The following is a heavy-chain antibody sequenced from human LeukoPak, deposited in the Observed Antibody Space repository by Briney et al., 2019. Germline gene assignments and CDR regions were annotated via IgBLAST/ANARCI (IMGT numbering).Heavy chain of an antibody. Sequence: GESLKISCKGSGYSFTSYWIGWVRQMPGKGLEWMGIIYPGDSDTRYSPSFQGQVTISADKSISTAYLQWSGLKASDTAMYYCARPTTIFGVVTPPDYWGQGTLVTVSS. J-gene: IGHJ4*02. V-gene: IGHV5-51*01. CDR3: ARPTTIFGVVTPPDY. CDR1: GYSFTSYW. CDR2: IYPGDSDT. D-gene: IGHD3-3*01.